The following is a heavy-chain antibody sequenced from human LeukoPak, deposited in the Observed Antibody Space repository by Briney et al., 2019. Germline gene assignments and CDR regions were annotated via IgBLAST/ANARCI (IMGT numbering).Heavy chain of an antibody. CDR2: IYYSGST. D-gene: IGHD3-3*01. CDR3: ATHRPNDFWSGYYYDTYGMDV. J-gene: IGHJ6*02. V-gene: IGHV4-31*03. CDR1: GGSISSGGYY. Sequence: PSQTLSLTCTVSGGSISSGGYYWSWIRQHPGKGLEWIGYIYYSGSTYYNPSLKSRVTISVDTSKNQFSLKLSSVTAADMAVYYCATHRPNDFWSGYYYDTYGMDVWGQGTTVTVSS.